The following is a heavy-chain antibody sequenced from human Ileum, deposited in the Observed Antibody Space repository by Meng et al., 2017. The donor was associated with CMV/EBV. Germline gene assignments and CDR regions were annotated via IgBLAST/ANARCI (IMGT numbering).Heavy chain of an antibody. Sequence: LELLESGRERVEHSGTRSPICAVSGGAVSTYHWAWDRQPAGEGLVRLGRINAGGSTNDNPSLESRVNMSVDTSKKQFSLKVTSVHDADTAVYYCAREENTVNHFEYWGQGTLVTVSS. CDR2: INAGGST. CDR1: GGAVSTYH. D-gene: IGHD4-17*01. V-gene: IGHV4-4*07. J-gene: IGHJ4*02. CDR3: AREENTVNHFEY.